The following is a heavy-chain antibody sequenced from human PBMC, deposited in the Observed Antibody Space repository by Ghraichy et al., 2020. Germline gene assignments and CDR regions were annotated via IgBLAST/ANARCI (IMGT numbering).Heavy chain of an antibody. J-gene: IGHJ4*02. V-gene: IGHV3-73*01. CDR3: TRDYYDRSGTTDEFDY. Sequence: GGSLRLSCAASGFIFSGSAMHWVRQASGKGLEWVGRIRRKTNSYATAYAASVKGRFTISRDDSKNTAYLQMNSLKTEDTAVYYCTRDYYDRSGTTDEFDYWGQGTLVTVSS. CDR2: IRRKTNSYAT. D-gene: IGHD3-22*01. CDR1: GFIFSGSA.